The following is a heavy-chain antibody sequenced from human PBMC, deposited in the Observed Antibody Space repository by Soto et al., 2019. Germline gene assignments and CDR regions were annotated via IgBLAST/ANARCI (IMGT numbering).Heavy chain of an antibody. CDR1: GFSLSTSGMC. Sequence: ESGPTLVNPTQTLTLTCTFSGFSLSTSGMCVSWIRQPPGKALEWLALIDWDDDKYYSTSLKTRLTISKDTSKNQVVLTMTNMDPVDTATYYCARISMTYSSGWYYFDYWGQGTLVTVSS. V-gene: IGHV2-70*01. D-gene: IGHD6-19*01. J-gene: IGHJ4*02. CDR3: ARISMTYSSGWYYFDY. CDR2: IDWDDDK.